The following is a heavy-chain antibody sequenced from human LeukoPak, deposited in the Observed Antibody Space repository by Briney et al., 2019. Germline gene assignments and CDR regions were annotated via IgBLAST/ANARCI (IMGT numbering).Heavy chain of an antibody. J-gene: IGHJ4*02. V-gene: IGHV1-24*01. Sequence: GSVKVSCKVSGYTLTELAMHWVRQAPGKGLEWIGGFDPEKGETIYTQQLQGRLTMTEDTSTDTAYMELSILTSEDTAVYYCATPLGPLGLIPYYFDYWGQGTLVTVSS. D-gene: IGHD2-21*01. CDR2: FDPEKGET. CDR1: GYTLTELA. CDR3: ATPLGPLGLIPYYFDY.